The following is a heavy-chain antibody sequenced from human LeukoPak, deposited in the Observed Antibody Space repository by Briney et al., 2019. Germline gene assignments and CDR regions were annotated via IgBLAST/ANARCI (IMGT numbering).Heavy chain of an antibody. V-gene: IGHV4-59*01. Sequence: SETLSLTCTVSGGPISSFYWSWIRQSPEKGLEWIGYIYYSGNTNYNPSLKSRVTISADTSKNQFSLKLRSVTAADTAVYYCARARRYDYVWGSYRQDAFDIWGQGTMVTVSS. CDR2: IYYSGNT. D-gene: IGHD3-16*02. J-gene: IGHJ3*02. CDR3: ARARRYDYVWGSYRQDAFDI. CDR1: GGPISSFY.